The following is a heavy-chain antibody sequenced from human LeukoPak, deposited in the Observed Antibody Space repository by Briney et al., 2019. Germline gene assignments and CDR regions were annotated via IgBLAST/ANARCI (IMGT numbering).Heavy chain of an antibody. J-gene: IGHJ4*02. Sequence: SETLSLTCTVSGGSISGYYWSWIRQPPGKGLEWIGEINHSGSTNYNPPLKTRVTIPVDTSKNQFSLKLSSVTAADTAVYYCAREQDSGDEDWGQGTLVSVSS. V-gene: IGHV4-34*01. D-gene: IGHD5-12*01. CDR2: INHSGST. CDR1: GGSISGYY. CDR3: AREQDSGDED.